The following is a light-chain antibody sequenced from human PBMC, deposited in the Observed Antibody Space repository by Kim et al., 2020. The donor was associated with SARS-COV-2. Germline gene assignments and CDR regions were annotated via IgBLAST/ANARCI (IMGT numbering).Light chain of an antibody. V-gene: IGKV1-12*01. CDR3: QQANSFPWT. CDR2: GAT. Sequence: EIQMTQSPSSVSASVGDRVTITCRASQGISSWLAWYQQKPGKAPALLIYGATSLHSGVPSRFSGSGSGTEFTLTINGLQPDDFATYYCQQANSFPWTFGRGTKLEIK. CDR1: QGISSW. J-gene: IGKJ1*01.